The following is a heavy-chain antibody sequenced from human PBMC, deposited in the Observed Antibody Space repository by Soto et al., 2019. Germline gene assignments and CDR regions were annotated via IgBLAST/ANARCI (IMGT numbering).Heavy chain of an antibody. D-gene: IGHD4-17*01. CDR1: GGTFSSYA. V-gene: IGHV1-69*01. CDR3: ARRGYGDQPNDY. CDR2: IIPIFGTA. J-gene: IGHJ4*02. Sequence: QVQLVQSGAEVKKTGSSVKVSCKASGGTFSSYAISWVRQAPGQGLEWMGGIIPIFGTANYAKKFQGRVRITADESTSTVYMELSSMRSEDTAVYYCARRGYGDQPNDYWGQGTLVTGSS.